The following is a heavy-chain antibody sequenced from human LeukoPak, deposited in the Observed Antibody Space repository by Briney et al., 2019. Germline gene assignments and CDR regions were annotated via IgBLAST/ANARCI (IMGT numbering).Heavy chain of an antibody. J-gene: IGHJ4*02. CDR3: ARGPPYHSTINDY. CDR2: INHRGST. D-gene: IGHD3-22*01. V-gene: IGHV4-34*01. Sequence: SEALSLTCAVYGGSFSGYYWSWIRQPPGKGLEGIGEINHRGSTNYHPSLKRRVTISVATSKNQFSLQLSSVPAADTAVYYCARGPPYHSTINDYWRQGTLVTVSS. CDR1: GGSFSGYY.